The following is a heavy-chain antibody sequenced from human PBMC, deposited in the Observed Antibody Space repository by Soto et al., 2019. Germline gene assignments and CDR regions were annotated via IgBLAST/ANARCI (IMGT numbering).Heavy chain of an antibody. D-gene: IGHD2-15*01. CDR2: ISSSGSTI. CDR1: GFTFSSYE. J-gene: IGHJ4*02. V-gene: IGHV3-48*03. Sequence: PGGSLRLSCAASGFTFSSYEMNWVRQAPGKGLEWVSYISSSGSTIYYADSVKGRFTISRDNAKNSLYLQMNSLRAEDTAVYYCARMDVVAASGAGFDYWGQGTLVTVSS. CDR3: ARMDVVAASGAGFDY.